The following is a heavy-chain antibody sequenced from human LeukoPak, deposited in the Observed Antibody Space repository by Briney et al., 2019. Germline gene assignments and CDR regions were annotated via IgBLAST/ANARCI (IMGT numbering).Heavy chain of an antibody. J-gene: IGHJ4*02. CDR3: ARTEYYYGSGSSPYDY. V-gene: IGHV3-21*01. CDR1: GFTFNNYN. D-gene: IGHD3-10*01. Sequence: PGGSLRLSCAASGFTFNNYNMNWVRQAPGKGVEWVSPITSSSTYIYYADSVKGRFTISRDNAKNSLYLQMNSLRAEDTAIYYCARTEYYYGSGSSPYDYWGQGTLVTVSS. CDR2: ITSSSTYI.